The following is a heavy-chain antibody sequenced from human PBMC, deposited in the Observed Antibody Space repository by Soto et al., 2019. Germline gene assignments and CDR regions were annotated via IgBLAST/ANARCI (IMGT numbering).Heavy chain of an antibody. J-gene: IGHJ6*02. CDR3: ARDRGYSSGWYLDG. CDR1: GGSISSPGYY. Sequence: SETLSLTCAVSGGSISSPGYYWTWIRQHPGKGLEWIGYIYYSGGTSYNPSLNSRLAISVDTSKNHFSLKLSSVTAADTAVYYCARDRGYSSGWYLDGWGQGTPVTVSS. D-gene: IGHD6-19*01. V-gene: IGHV4-31*11. CDR2: IYYSGGT.